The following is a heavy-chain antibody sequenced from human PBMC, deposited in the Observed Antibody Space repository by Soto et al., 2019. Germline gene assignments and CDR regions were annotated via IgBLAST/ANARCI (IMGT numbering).Heavy chain of an antibody. Sequence: QVQLVQSGAEVKKPGASVKVSCKASGYTFTGYYMHWVRQAPGQGLEWMGWINPNSRGTNYAQKFQCRVTMTRDTSISTAYMELSRLRSDDTAVYYCAREENYYDSSGYSSYIGYWGQGTLVTVSS. D-gene: IGHD3-22*01. CDR1: GYTFTGYY. CDR3: AREENYYDSSGYSSYIGY. J-gene: IGHJ4*02. CDR2: INPNSRGT. V-gene: IGHV1-2*02.